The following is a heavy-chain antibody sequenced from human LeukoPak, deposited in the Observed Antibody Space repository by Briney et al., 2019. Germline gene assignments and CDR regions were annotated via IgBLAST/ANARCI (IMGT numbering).Heavy chain of an antibody. Sequence: GGSLRLPCEASGFTFSNSWMTWVRQTPGKGLEWVANIKTDGSEKYYVDSVRGRFTISRDNAKNSLYLQMNSLRAEDTAVYYCARDGWEWLQYFFDYWGQGTLVTVSS. J-gene: IGHJ4*02. CDR1: GFTFSNSW. CDR3: ARDGWEWLQYFFDY. D-gene: IGHD5-24*01. V-gene: IGHV3-7*01. CDR2: IKTDGSEK.